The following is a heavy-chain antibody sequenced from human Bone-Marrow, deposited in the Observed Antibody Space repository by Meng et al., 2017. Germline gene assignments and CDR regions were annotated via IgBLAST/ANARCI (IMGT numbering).Heavy chain of an antibody. V-gene: IGHV4-61*01. Sequence: QVQLQESRPGRVRPPAPLSLTCTVSGGSVNSGSYAWSWIRQPPGKGLEWIGNIYYSGTTNYNPSLKSRVTISIDASKNQFSLMLSSLTAADTAVYYCARGQYYWGQGTLVTVSS. J-gene: IGHJ4*02. CDR2: IYYSGTT. CDR1: GGSVNSGSYA. CDR3: ARGQYY.